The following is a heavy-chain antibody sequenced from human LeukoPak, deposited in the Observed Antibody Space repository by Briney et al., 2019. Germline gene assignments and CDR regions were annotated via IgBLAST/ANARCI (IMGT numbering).Heavy chain of an antibody. J-gene: IGHJ5*02. Sequence: ESSETLSLTCTVSGGSISSSSYYWGWIRQPPGKGLEWIGSIYYRGSTYYNPSLKSRATISVDTSKNQFSLKLSSVTAADTAVYYCARDSGGDSSSNWFDPWGQGTLVTVSS. CDR2: IYYRGST. CDR3: ARDSGGDSSSNWFDP. D-gene: IGHD6-6*01. V-gene: IGHV4-39*07. CDR1: GGSISSSSYY.